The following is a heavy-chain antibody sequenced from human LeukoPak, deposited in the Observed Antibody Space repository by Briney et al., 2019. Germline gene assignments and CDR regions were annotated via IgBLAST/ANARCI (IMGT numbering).Heavy chain of an antibody. CDR1: GFTFSSYA. CDR3: ARVRSSYNWFDP. CDR2: IKQDGSEK. J-gene: IGHJ5*02. V-gene: IGHV3-7*01. Sequence: GGSLRLPCAASGFTFSSYAMSWVRQAPGKGLEWVANIKQDGSEKYYVDSVKGRFTISRDNAKNSLYLQMNSLRAEDTAVYYCARVRSSYNWFDPWGQGTLVTVSS.